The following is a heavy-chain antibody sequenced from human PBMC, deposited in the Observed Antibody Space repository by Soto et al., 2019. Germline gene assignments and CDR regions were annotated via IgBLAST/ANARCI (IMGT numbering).Heavy chain of an antibody. V-gene: IGHV1-2*02. Sequence: QLHLVQSGAVVKKPGASVTVSCSASGYPVTAYYMHWVRQAPGRGLEWMGGINPATGAAKYTQTFQGRVNMTRDTSTSTVFMELRGLTSEDTAVFYWARGGGVGVAGSAAFDMWGQGTLVTVSS. D-gene: IGHD3-3*01. CDR2: INPATGAA. J-gene: IGHJ3*02. CDR1: GYPVTAYY. CDR3: ARGGGVGVAGSAAFDM.